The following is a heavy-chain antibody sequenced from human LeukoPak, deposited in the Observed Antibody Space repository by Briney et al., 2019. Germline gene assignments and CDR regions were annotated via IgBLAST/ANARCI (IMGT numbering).Heavy chain of an antibody. CDR3: ARDRGAVSGLAPNWFDP. Sequence: GGSLRLSCAASGFTFSSYSMNWVRQAPGKGLEWVSSISSSSSYIYYADSVKGRFTISRDNAKNSLYLQMNSLRAEDTAVYYCARDRGAVSGLAPNWFDPWGQGTLVTVSS. D-gene: IGHD6-19*01. V-gene: IGHV3-21*01. J-gene: IGHJ5*02. CDR1: GFTFSSYS. CDR2: ISSSSSYI.